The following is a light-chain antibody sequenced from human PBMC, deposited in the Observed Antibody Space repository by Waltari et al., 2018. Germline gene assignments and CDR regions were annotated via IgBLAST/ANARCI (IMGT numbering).Light chain of an antibody. Sequence: DIQMTQSPSTLSASVGDRVTITCRASQGVPRYLAWYQQKPGKAPKVPVGDVASLERGVPSRFSGSGSGTEFTLTISSLQPDDFATYYCQQYDRYSAWTFGQGTKVEIK. CDR2: DVA. CDR1: QGVPRY. CDR3: QQYDRYSAWT. J-gene: IGKJ1*01. V-gene: IGKV1-5*01.